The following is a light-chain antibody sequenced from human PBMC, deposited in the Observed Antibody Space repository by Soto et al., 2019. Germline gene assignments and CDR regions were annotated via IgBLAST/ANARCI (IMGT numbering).Light chain of an antibody. CDR2: DVS. J-gene: IGLJ2*01. Sequence: QSALTQPASVSGSPGQSITISCTGTSSDVGGYNYVSWYQQHPGKAPKLMIYDVSNRPSGVSNRFSGSKSGNTASLTISGLQAEDEAYYYSSTYTSSSTLVFGGGTKLTVL. V-gene: IGLV2-14*01. CDR3: STYTSSSTLV. CDR1: SSDVGGYNY.